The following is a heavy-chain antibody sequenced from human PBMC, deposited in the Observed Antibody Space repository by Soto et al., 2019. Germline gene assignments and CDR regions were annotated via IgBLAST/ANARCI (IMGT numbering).Heavy chain of an antibody. CDR2: INSDGSST. CDR1: GFTFSSYW. J-gene: IGHJ6*03. V-gene: IGHV3-74*01. D-gene: IGHD2-2*01. Sequence: EVQLVESGGGLVQPGGSLRLSCAASGFTFSSYWMHWVCQAPGKGLVWVSRINSDGSSTSYADSVKGRFTISRDNAKNTLYLQMNSLRAEDTAVYYCASVPFYYYYYMDVWGKGTTVTVSS. CDR3: ASVPFYYYYYMDV.